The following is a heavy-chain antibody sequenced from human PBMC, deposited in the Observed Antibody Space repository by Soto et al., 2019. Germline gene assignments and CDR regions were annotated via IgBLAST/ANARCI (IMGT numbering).Heavy chain of an antibody. CDR2: INPDGSKK. V-gene: IGHV3-7*01. D-gene: IGHD2-2*01. CDR3: ARGTTPDY. CDR1: GFSFSTSW. Sequence: GGSLRLSCSASGFSFSTSWMTWVRQTPGKGLEWVANINPDGSKKYYLDSVRGRFTISRDNSQTSLHLQMNSLRAEDSARYYCARGTTPDYGGQETVVPVS. J-gene: IGHJ4*02.